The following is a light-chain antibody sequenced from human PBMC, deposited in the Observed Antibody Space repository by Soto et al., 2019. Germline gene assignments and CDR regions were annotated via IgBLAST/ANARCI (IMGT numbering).Light chain of an antibody. V-gene: IGLV2-23*01. CDR2: EGS. CDR3: CSYAGSSTSYV. CDR1: SSDVGSYNL. Sequence: QSVLTQPASVSGSPGQSITISCTGTSSDVGSYNLVSWYQQHPGKAPKLMIYEGSKRPSGVSNRFSGSKSGNTASLTISGLQAEDEADYYCCSYAGSSTSYVFGTGTQLTVL. J-gene: IGLJ1*01.